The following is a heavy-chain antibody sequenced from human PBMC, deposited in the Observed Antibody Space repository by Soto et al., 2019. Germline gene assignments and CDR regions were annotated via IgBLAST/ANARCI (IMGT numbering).Heavy chain of an antibody. V-gene: IGHV4-59*01. CDR2: IYYSGST. D-gene: IGHD2-2*01. Sequence: SETLSLTCTVSGGSISSYYWSWIRQPPGKGLEWIGYIYYSGSTNYNPSLKSRVTISVDTSKNQFSLKLSSVTAADTAVYYCAREGCSSTSCYLTYHSYGMVVCGQGTSVTVSS. J-gene: IGHJ6*02. CDR1: GGSISSYY. CDR3: AREGCSSTSCYLTYHSYGMVV.